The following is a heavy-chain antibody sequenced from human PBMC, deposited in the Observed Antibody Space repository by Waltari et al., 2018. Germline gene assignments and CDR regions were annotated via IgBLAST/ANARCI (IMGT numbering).Heavy chain of an antibody. V-gene: IGHV1-69*10. J-gene: IGHJ4*02. Sequence: QVQLVQSGAEVKKPGSSVKVSCKASEGTLSSYAISWVRQAPGQGLEWMGGIIPILGIANYAQKFQGRVTITADKSTSTAYMELSSLRSEDTAVYYCARPYYYDSSGHFDYWGQGTLVTVSS. CDR2: IIPILGIA. D-gene: IGHD3-22*01. CDR1: EGTLSSYA. CDR3: ARPYYYDSSGHFDY.